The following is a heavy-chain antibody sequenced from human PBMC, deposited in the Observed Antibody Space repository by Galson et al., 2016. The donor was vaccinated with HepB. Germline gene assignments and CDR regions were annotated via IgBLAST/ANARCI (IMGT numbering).Heavy chain of an antibody. V-gene: IGHV3-23*01. J-gene: IGHJ4*02. CDR3: AKERLVRRIFDH. Sequence: SLRLSCAASGFVFPNFGLSWVRQAPGKGLEWVASISTRRATYYSDSVQGRFTISRDNSNNSLYLQMNGLRAEDTAGYYCAKERLVRRIFDHWGQGTLLTVSS. CDR1: GFVFPNFG. D-gene: IGHD1-1*01. CDR2: ISTRRAT.